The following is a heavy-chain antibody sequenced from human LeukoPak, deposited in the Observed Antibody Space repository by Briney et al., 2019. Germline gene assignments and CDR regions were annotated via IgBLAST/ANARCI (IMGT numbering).Heavy chain of an antibody. CDR2: INTGIGNT. V-gene: IGHV1-3*04. D-gene: IGHD3-9*01. CDR3: ARATGKDILTGRKLDN. J-gene: IGHJ4*02. CDR1: GYTFTNYV. Sequence: EASVKVSCKASGYTFTNYVIHWVRQAPGQRLEWMGWINTGIGNTKYSQKFQGRLTITRDTSASTAYMELSSLRSDDTAVYYCARATGKDILTGRKLDNWGQGTLVTVSS.